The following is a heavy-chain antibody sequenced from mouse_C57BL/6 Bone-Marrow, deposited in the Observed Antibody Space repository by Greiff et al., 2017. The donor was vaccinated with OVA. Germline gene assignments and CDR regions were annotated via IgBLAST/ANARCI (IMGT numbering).Heavy chain of an antibody. Sequence: EVKLMESGAELVKPGASVKLSCTASGFNIKDTYMHWVKQRPEQGLEWIGRIDPANGNTKYDPKFQGKATITADTSSNTAYLQLSSLTSEDTAVYYCVNWDWYFDVWGAGTTVTVSS. D-gene: IGHD4-1*02. CDR1: GFNIKDTY. V-gene: IGHV14-3*02. CDR2: IDPANGNT. CDR3: VNWDWYFDV. J-gene: IGHJ1*01.